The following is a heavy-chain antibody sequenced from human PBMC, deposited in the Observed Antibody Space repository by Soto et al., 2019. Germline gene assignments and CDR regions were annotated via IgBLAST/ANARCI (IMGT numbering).Heavy chain of an antibody. J-gene: IGHJ2*01. CDR1: GFTFSSYA. CDR2: ISGSGGST. D-gene: IGHD1-26*01. Sequence: GGYLRLSCAASGFTFSSYAMSWVRQAPGKGLEWVSAISGSGGSTYYADSVKGRFTISRDNSKNTLYLQMNSLRAEDTAVYYCAKVGVDSASHHLYWYFELSCRATLVTVFS. V-gene: IGHV3-23*01. CDR3: AKVGVDSASHHLYWYFEL.